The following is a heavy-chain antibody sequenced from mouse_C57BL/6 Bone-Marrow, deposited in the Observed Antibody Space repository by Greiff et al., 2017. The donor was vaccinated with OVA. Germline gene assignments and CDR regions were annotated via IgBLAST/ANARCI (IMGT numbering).Heavy chain of an antibody. Sequence: QVQLKESGPGLVQPSQSLSITCTVSGFSLTSYGVHWVRQSPGKGLEWLGVIWSGGSPDYTAAFISRLSISKDNSTSQVFFKMNSLQADDTAIYYCARNWGGYDDWYFDVWGTGTTVTVSS. D-gene: IGHD2-2*01. J-gene: IGHJ1*03. CDR3: ARNWGGYDDWYFDV. CDR2: IWSGGSP. V-gene: IGHV2-2*01. CDR1: GFSLTSYG.